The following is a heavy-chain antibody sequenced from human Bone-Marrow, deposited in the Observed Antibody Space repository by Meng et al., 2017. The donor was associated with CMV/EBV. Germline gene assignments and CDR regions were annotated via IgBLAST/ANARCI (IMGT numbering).Heavy chain of an antibody. V-gene: IGHV1-2*02. CDR1: GYTFTDFY. CDR3: LGRDGYIFDY. J-gene: IGHJ4*02. CDR2: INPNSGGT. D-gene: IGHD5-24*01. Sequence: ASVKVSCKASGYTFTDFYMHWVRQAPGQGLEWMGWINPNSGGTNYAQKFQGRVTMTRDTSISTAYMELSRLRSDDTAVYYCLGRDGYIFDYWGQGTLVTVSS.